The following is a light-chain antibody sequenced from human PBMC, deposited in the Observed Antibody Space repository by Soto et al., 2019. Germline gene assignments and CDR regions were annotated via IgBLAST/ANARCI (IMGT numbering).Light chain of an antibody. CDR2: STS. J-gene: IGKJ4*01. CDR1: QSVSSAY. Sequence: ETVWTQSPGTLSLSPGERATLSCRASQSVSSAYLAWYQHKPGQAPSFLIYSTSSRATGMPDRSSGSESGTDCTLTISRLDPEYCSGYYFQQYGSSPSLTFGGGTKVDIK. V-gene: IGKV3-20*01. CDR3: QQYGSSPSLT.